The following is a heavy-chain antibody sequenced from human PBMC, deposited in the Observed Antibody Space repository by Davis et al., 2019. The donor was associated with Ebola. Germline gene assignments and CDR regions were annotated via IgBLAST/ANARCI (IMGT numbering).Heavy chain of an antibody. CDR1: GFTFSIYS. J-gene: IGHJ6*02. CDR2: ISSSSSYI. Sequence: GESLKISCAASGFTFSIYSMNWVRQAPGKGLEWVSSISSSSSYIYYADSVKGRFTISRDNSKNTLYLQMNSLRAEDTAVYYCARDTGGTDSSGWYTYYYYYGMDVWGQGTTVTVSS. CDR3: ARDTGGTDSSGWYTYYYYYGMDV. D-gene: IGHD6-19*01. V-gene: IGHV3-21*01.